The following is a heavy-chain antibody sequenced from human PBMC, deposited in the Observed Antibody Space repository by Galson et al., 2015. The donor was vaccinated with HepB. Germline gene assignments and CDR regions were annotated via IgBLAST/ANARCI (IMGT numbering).Heavy chain of an antibody. Sequence: SLRLSCAASGFTFSSYSMNWVRQAPGKGLEWVSSISSSSSYIYYADSVKGRFTISRDNAKNSLYLQMNSLRAEDTAVYYCARDGVGSSSWTMYYFDYWGQGTLVTVSS. D-gene: IGHD6-13*01. V-gene: IGHV3-21*01. CDR3: ARDGVGSSSWTMYYFDY. J-gene: IGHJ4*02. CDR2: ISSSSSYI. CDR1: GFTFSSYS.